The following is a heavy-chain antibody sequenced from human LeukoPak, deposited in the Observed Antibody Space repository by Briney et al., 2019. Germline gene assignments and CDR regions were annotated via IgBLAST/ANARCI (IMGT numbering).Heavy chain of an antibody. D-gene: IGHD3-3*01. CDR3: ARHDFWSGLLGGGGTYNWFDP. V-gene: IGHV4-4*09. Sequence: SETLSLTCTVSGGSISSYYWSWIRQPPGKGLEWIGYIYTSGSTNYNPSLKSRVTISVDTSKNQFSLKLSSVTAADTAVYYCARHDFWSGLLGGGGTYNWFDPWGQGTLVTVSS. J-gene: IGHJ5*02. CDR1: GGSISSYY. CDR2: IYTSGST.